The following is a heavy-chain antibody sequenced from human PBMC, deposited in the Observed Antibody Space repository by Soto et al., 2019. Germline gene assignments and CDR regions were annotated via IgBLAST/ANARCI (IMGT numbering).Heavy chain of an antibody. CDR1: GYTFIDYY. V-gene: IGHV1-2*02. CDR3: AREGGPAVAGTPYWFDP. D-gene: IGHD6-19*01. J-gene: IGHJ5*02. CDR2: ISLKSGGT. Sequence: VSVKVSCKASGYTFIDYYMHWGRQAPGQGFEWMGRISLKSGGTNYAQKFQGRVTMTRDTSISTAYMELSRLRSDDTAVYYCAREGGPAVAGTPYWFDPWGQGTLVTAPQ.